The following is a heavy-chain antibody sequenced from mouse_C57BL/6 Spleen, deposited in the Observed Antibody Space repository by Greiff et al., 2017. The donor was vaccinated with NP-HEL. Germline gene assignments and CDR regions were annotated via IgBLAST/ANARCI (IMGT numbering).Heavy chain of an antibody. CDR3: VRYSNCVPYAMDY. J-gene: IGHJ4*01. CDR2: IDPSDSYT. D-gene: IGHD2-5*01. CDR1: GYTFTSYW. V-gene: IGHV1-69*01. Sequence: QVQLQQPGAELVMPGASVKLSCKASGYTFTSYWMHWVKQRPGQGLEWIGEIDPSDSYTNYNQKFKGKSTLTVDKSSSTAYMQLRSLTSEDSAVYYGVRYSNCVPYAMDYWGQGTSVTVSS.